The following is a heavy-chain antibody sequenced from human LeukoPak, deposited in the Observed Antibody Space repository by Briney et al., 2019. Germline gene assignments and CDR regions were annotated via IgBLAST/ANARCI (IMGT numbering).Heavy chain of an antibody. CDR1: GGSISSYY. Sequence: PSETLSLTCTVSGGSISSYYWSWIRQPPGEGLEWIGYIYYSGSTNYNPSLKSRVTISVDTSKNQFSLKLSSVTAADTAVYYCARGTMYYDILTGYSFNHDAFDIWGQGTMVTVSS. CDR2: IYYSGST. CDR3: ARGTMYYDILTGYSFNHDAFDI. J-gene: IGHJ3*02. V-gene: IGHV4-59*01. D-gene: IGHD3-9*01.